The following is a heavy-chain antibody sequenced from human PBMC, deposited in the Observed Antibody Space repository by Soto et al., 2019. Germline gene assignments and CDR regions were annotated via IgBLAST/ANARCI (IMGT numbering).Heavy chain of an antibody. CDR1: GFTFSSYW. V-gene: IGHV3-7*01. Sequence: EVQLVESGGGLVQPGGSPRLSCVDSGFTFSSYWMSWVRQARVKGLEWVGNIKQDGSEENYVDSVKGRFTISRDNAKNSMYLQMNSLRAEDTAVYYCARIAASGRGWDVWGQGTTVVVSS. D-gene: IGHD6-13*01. CDR2: IKQDGSEE. J-gene: IGHJ6*02. CDR3: ARIAASGRGWDV.